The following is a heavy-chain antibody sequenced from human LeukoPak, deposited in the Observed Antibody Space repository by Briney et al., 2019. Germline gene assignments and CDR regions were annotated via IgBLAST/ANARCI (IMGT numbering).Heavy chain of an antibody. Sequence: ASVKVSCKASGYTFTGYYMHWVRQAPGQGLEWMGWINPNSGGTNYAQKFQGRVTMTRDTSIRTAYMELSRLRADDTAVYYCARDLWVSDGYNRYAFDIWGQGTMVTVSS. CDR1: GYTFTGYY. D-gene: IGHD5-24*01. CDR2: INPNSGGT. V-gene: IGHV1-2*02. CDR3: ARDLWVSDGYNRYAFDI. J-gene: IGHJ3*02.